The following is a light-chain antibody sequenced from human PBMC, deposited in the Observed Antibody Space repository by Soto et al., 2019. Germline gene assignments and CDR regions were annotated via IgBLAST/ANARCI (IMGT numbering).Light chain of an antibody. Sequence: QSVLTQPASVSGSPGQSITISCTGTSSDVGGYNYVSWYQQHPGKAPKLMIYEVSNRPSGVSNRFSGSKSGNTASLTISGLQAKDEADYFCSSYSISTAYLFGTGTKVTVL. J-gene: IGLJ1*01. CDR2: EVS. CDR1: SSDVGGYNY. V-gene: IGLV2-14*01. CDR3: SSYSISTAYL.